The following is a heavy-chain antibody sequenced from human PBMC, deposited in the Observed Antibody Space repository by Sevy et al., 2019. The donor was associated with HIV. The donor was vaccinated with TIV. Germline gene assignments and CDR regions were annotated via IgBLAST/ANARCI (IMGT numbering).Heavy chain of an antibody. D-gene: IGHD3-16*01. Sequence: GGSLRLSCAASGFTFSNAWMSWVRQAPGKGLEWVGRIKSKTDGGTTDYAAPVKGRFTISRDDSKNTLYLQMNSLKTEDTAVYYCTTDDPNDYDYVWGSEPAQVRTDYWGQGTLVTVSS. V-gene: IGHV3-15*01. CDR2: IKSKTDGGTT. J-gene: IGHJ4*02. CDR3: TTDDPNDYDYVWGSEPAQVRTDY. CDR1: GFTFSNAW.